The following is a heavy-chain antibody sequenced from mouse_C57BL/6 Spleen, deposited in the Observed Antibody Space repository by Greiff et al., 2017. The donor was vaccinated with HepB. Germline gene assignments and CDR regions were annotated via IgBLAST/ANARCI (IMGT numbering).Heavy chain of an antibody. CDR2: IHPNSGST. Sequence: QVQLQQPGAELVKPGASVKLSCKASGYTFTSYWMHWVKQRPGQGLEWIGMIHPNSGSTNYNEKFKSKATLTVDKSSSTAYMQLSSLTSEDSAVYYGACYYGSSPYWYFDVWGTGTTVTVSS. J-gene: IGHJ1*03. D-gene: IGHD1-1*01. V-gene: IGHV1-64*01. CDR3: ACYYGSSPYWYFDV. CDR1: GYTFTSYW.